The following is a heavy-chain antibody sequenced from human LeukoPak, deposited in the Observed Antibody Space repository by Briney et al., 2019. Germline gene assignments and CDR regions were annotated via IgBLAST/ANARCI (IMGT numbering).Heavy chain of an antibody. J-gene: IGHJ5*02. CDR2: INGDGSST. Sequence: GGSLRLSCAASGFTFSSLWMHWVRQAPGKGLVWVSRINGDGSSTSYADSVKGRFTISRDNAKNSLYLQMNSLRAEDTAVYYCAGGAGRFNWFDPWGQGTLVTVSS. D-gene: IGHD1-26*01. CDR3: AGGAGRFNWFDP. CDR1: GFTFSSLW. V-gene: IGHV3-74*01.